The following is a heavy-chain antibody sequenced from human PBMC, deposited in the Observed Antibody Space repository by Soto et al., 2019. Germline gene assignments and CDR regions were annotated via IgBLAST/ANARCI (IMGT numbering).Heavy chain of an antibody. J-gene: IGHJ4*02. Sequence: QVQLQESGPGLVKPSETLSLTCTVSGGSISTYYWSWIRQPPGKGLEWIGYIYYSGSTNYNPSLKSRAPXSXDXXKNQFSLKLSSVTAADTAVYYCARGDYDFLTGYYKTAYFDYWGQGTLVTVSS. CDR3: ARGDYDFLTGYYKTAYFDY. CDR1: GGSISTYY. V-gene: IGHV4-59*01. D-gene: IGHD3-9*01. CDR2: IYYSGST.